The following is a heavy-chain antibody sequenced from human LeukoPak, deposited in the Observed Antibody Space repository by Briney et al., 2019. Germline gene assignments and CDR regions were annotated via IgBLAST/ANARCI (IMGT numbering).Heavy chain of an antibody. J-gene: IGHJ4*02. Sequence: SETLSFTCAVYGGSFSGYYWSWIRQPPGKGLEWIGEINHSGSTNYNPSLKSRVTISVDTSKNQFSLKLSSVTAADTAVYYCAGWSGSYVDYWGQGTLVTVSS. CDR2: INHSGST. CDR3: AGWSGSYVDY. V-gene: IGHV4-34*01. D-gene: IGHD1-26*01. CDR1: GGSFSGYY.